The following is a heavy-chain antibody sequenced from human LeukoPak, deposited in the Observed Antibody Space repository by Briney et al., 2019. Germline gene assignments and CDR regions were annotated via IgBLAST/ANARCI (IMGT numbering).Heavy chain of an antibody. J-gene: IGHJ4*02. V-gene: IGHV4-34*01. CDR2: INHSGST. Sequence: SETLSLTCAVYGGSFSGYYWSWIRPPPGKGLEWIGEINHSGSTNYNPSLKSRVTISVDTSKNQFSLKLRSVTAADTAVYYCARALVVSSFDYWGQGTLVTVSS. D-gene: IGHD2-2*01. CDR1: GGSFSGYY. CDR3: ARALVVSSFDY.